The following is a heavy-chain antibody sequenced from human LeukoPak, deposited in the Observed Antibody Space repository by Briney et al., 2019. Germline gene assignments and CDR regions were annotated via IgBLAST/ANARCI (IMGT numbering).Heavy chain of an antibody. D-gene: IGHD2-2*01. V-gene: IGHV1-69*06. Sequence: ASVKVSCKASGGTFSSYAISWVRQAPGQGLEWMGGIIPIFGTANYAQKFQGRVTITADKSTSTAYMELGSLRSEDTAVYYCARGMGTEYCSSTSCYWLAFDIWGQGTMVTVSS. CDR3: ARGMGTEYCSSTSCYWLAFDI. CDR1: GGTFSSYA. CDR2: IIPIFGTA. J-gene: IGHJ3*02.